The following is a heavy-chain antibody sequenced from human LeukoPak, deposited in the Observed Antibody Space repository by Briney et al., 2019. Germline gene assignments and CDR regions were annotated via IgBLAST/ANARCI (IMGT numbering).Heavy chain of an antibody. Sequence: GGSLRLSCAASGFTFSSYSMNWVRQAPGKGLEWVSSISSSSSYIYYADSVKGRFTISRDNAKNSLYLQMNSLRGEDTAVYYCASLYDGDYYFCYWGQGTLVTVSS. D-gene: IGHD3-16*01. J-gene: IGHJ4*02. CDR2: ISSSSSYI. V-gene: IGHV3-21*01. CDR1: GFTFSSYS. CDR3: ASLYDGDYYFCY.